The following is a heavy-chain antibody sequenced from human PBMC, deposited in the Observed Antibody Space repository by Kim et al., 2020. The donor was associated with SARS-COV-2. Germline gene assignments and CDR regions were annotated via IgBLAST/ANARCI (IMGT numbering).Heavy chain of an antibody. V-gene: IGHV3-21*01. CDR3: ARDQRGIVATIGYYYYYGMEA. CDR2: ISSSSSYI. D-gene: IGHD5-12*01. Sequence: GGSLRLSCAASGFTFSSYSMNWVRQAPGKGLEWVSSISSSSSYIYYADSVKGRFTISRDNAKNSLYLQMNSLRAEDTAVYYCARDQRGIVATIGYYYYYGMEAWGDRNTVTASS. CDR1: GFTFSSYS. J-gene: IGHJ6*04.